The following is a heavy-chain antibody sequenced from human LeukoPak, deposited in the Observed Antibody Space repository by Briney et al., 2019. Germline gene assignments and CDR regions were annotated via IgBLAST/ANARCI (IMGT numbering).Heavy chain of an antibody. CDR1: GGSISSSTYY. V-gene: IGHV4-39*01. D-gene: IGHD3-9*01. CDR2: IYYSGST. J-gene: IGHJ4*02. CDR3: TRGSYDVLTGYSTLGEY. Sequence: SETLSLTCNVSGGSISSSTYYWGWIRQPPGKGLEWIGNIYYSGSTYYNPSLKSRLTISVDTSQGQFSLRLSSETAADTGLYYCTRGSYDVLTGYSTLGEYWGQGALVTVSS.